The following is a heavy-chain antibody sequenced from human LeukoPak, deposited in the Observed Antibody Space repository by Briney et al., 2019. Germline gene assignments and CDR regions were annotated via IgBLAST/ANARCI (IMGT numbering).Heavy chain of an antibody. Sequence: SETLSLTCAVYGGSFSGYYWSWIRQPPGKGLEWIGEINHSGSTNYNPSLKSRVTISVDTSKNQFSLKLSSVTAADTAVYYCARGPEVGYATVGSYYYMDVWGKGTTVTVSS. CDR1: GGSFSGYY. D-gene: IGHD2-8*02. CDR3: ARGPEVGYATVGSYYYMDV. V-gene: IGHV4-34*01. J-gene: IGHJ6*03. CDR2: INHSGST.